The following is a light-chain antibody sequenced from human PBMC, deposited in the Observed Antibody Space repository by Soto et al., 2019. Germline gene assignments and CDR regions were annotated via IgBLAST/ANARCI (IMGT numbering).Light chain of an antibody. CDR1: SSDVGGYNY. Sequence: QAVLTQTASVSGSPGQAITISCTGTSSDVGGYNYVSWYQHHPGKAPKLLIYGVSNRPSGVSNRFSGSKSGDPASLTISGLQAEDEADYYCSSYKNTSTLDYVFGNGTKATVL. CDR3: SSYKNTSTLDYV. J-gene: IGLJ1*01. V-gene: IGLV2-14*01. CDR2: GVS.